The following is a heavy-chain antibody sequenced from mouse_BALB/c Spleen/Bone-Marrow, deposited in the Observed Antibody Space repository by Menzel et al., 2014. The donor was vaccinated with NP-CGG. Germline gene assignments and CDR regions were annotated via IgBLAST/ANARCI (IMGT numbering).Heavy chain of an antibody. CDR1: GFTFSSFG. J-gene: IGHJ2*01. Sequence: EVQGVESGGGLVQPGGSRKLSCAASGFTFSSFGMHWVRQAPEKGLEWVAYISSGSSTIYYADTVMGRFTISRDNPKNTLFLQMTSLRSEDTAMYYCAKSGSSSGYFDYRGQGTTLTVSS. V-gene: IGHV5-17*02. CDR2: ISSGSSTI. CDR3: AKSGSSSGYFDY. D-gene: IGHD1-1*01.